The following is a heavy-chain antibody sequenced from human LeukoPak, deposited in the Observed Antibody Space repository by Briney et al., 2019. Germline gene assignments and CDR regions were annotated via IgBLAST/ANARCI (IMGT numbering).Heavy chain of an antibody. CDR3: ARGGRWELPRPYAFDI. V-gene: IGHV1-2*02. J-gene: IGHJ3*02. CDR1: GYTFTGYY. D-gene: IGHD1-26*01. CDR2: INPNSGGT. Sequence: ASVKVSCKASGYTFTGYYMHWVRQAPGQGLEWMGWINPNSGGTNYAQKSQGRVTMTRDTSISTAYMELSRLRSDDTAVYYCARGGRWELPRPYAFDIWGQGTMVTVSS.